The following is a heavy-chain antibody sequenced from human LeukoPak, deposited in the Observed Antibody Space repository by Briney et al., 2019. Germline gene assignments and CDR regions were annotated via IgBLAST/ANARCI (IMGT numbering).Heavy chain of an antibody. CDR1: GFTFSSYA. Sequence: GGSLRLSCAASGFTFSSYAMHWVRQAPGKGLEWVAVISYDGSNKYYADSVKGRFTISRDNSKNTLYLQMNSLRAEDTAVYYCASQLGYCSSTSCSYPDYYYYGMDVWGQGTTVTVSS. CDR3: ASQLGYCSSTSCSYPDYYYYGMDV. J-gene: IGHJ6*02. D-gene: IGHD2-2*01. V-gene: IGHV3-30-3*01. CDR2: ISYDGSNK.